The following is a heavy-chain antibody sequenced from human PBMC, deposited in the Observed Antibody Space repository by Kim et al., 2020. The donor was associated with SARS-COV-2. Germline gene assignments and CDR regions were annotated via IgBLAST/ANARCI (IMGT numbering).Heavy chain of an antibody. D-gene: IGHD5-12*01. J-gene: IGHJ3*02. CDR1: GGSISSYY. Sequence: SETLSLTCTVSGGSISSYYWSWIRQPPGKGLEWIGYIYYSGSTNYNPSLKSRVTISVDTSKNQFSLKLSSVTAADTAVYYCARHLTRLLVATRRHAFDIWGQGTMVTVSS. V-gene: IGHV4-59*08. CDR2: IYYSGST. CDR3: ARHLTRLLVATRRHAFDI.